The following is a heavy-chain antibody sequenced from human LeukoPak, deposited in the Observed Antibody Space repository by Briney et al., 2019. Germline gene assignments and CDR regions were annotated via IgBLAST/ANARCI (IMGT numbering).Heavy chain of an antibody. J-gene: IGHJ4*02. CDR3: AKDGVGYYGSGSYHY. Sequence: GGSLRLSCAASGFTFSSYAMSWVRQAPGKGLEWVSAISGSGGSTYYADSVKGRFTIPRDNSKNTLYLQMNSLRAEDTALYYCAKDGVGYYGSGSYHYWGQGTLVTVSS. CDR2: ISGSGGST. CDR1: GFTFSSYA. V-gene: IGHV3-23*01. D-gene: IGHD3-10*01.